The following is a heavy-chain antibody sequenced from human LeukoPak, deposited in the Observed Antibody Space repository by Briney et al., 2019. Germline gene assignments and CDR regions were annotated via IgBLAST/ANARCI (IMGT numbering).Heavy chain of an antibody. CDR1: GYTFTGYY. CDR2: INPNSGST. D-gene: IGHD1-26*01. V-gene: IGHV1-2*02. CDR3: ARDPYTWELLYYFDY. J-gene: IGHJ4*02. Sequence: ASVKVSCKASGYTFTGYYMHWVRQAPGQGLEWMGWINPNSGSTNYAQKFQGRVTMTRDTSISTAYMELSRLRSDDTAVYYCARDPYTWELLYYFDYWGQGTLVTVSS.